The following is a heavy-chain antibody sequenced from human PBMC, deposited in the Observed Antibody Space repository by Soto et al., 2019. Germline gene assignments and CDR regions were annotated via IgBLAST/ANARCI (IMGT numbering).Heavy chain of an antibody. CDR1: GFTLSDYY. CDR2: ISSSGRTI. J-gene: IGHJ4*02. CDR3: ARNSEHFDY. V-gene: IGHV3-11*01. Sequence: QVHLVESGGGLVKPGGSLRLSCAASGFTLSDYYMTWIRQAPGKGLEWVSYISSSGRTIYYAYSVRGRFTISRDNAENSLYLQMNSLRAEDTALYYCARNSEHFDYWGQGTLVTVSS. D-gene: IGHD1-26*01.